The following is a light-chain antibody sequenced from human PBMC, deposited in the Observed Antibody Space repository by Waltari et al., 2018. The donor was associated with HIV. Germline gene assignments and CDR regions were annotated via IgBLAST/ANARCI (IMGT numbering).Light chain of an antibody. J-gene: IGKJ3*01. CDR2: SAS. V-gene: IGKV1-39*01. CDR1: QNIKNF. CDR3: LQTYATPLT. Sequence: DIQMTQSPSSLSASVGDRVTVTCRANQNIKNFLNWFQQRPGKAPEVLIHSASSLQSGVSSRFSGSGSGTDFTLTISSLQPEDFATYYCLQTYATPLTFGPGTKVDI.